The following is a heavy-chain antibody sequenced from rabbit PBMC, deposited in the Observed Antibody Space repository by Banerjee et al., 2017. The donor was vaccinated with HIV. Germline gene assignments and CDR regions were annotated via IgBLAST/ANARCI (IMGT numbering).Heavy chain of an antibody. D-gene: IGHD2-1*01. J-gene: IGHJ3*01. CDR1: GFDFSSYY. CDR3: ARDTYDAYGDPISSTRLDL. CDR2: IYGGSGST. Sequence: QLVESGGGLVQPGGSLKLSCKASGFDFSSYYMSWVRQAPGKGLEWIGIIYGGSGSTDYASWVNGRFTISSDNAQNTVDLQMNSLTAADTATYFCARDTYDAYGDPISSTRLDLWGPGTLVTVS. V-gene: IGHV1S7*01.